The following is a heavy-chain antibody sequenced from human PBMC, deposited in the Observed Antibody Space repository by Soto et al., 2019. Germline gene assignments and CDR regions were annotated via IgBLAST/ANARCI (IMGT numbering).Heavy chain of an antibody. J-gene: IGHJ6*02. D-gene: IGHD3-3*01. CDR1: GGTFSSYA. Sequence: SVKVSCKASGGTFSSYAISWVRQARGRGLEWMGGIIPIFGTANYAQKFQGRVTITADESTSTAYMELSSLRSEDTAVYYCASPVRFLEWPPRYYGMDVWGQGTAVTVSS. V-gene: IGHV1-69*13. CDR3: ASPVRFLEWPPRYYGMDV. CDR2: IIPIFGTA.